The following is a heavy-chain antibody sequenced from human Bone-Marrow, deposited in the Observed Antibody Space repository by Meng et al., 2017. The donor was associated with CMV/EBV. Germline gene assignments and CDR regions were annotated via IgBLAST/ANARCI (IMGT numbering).Heavy chain of an antibody. J-gene: IGHJ4*02. CDR2: MSPNSGNT. CDR3: ARGPQSYYDFWSGYSTVYYFDY. D-gene: IGHD3-3*01. Sequence: ASVKVSCKASGYTFTSYDINWVRQATGQGLEWMGWMSPNSGNTGYAQKFQGRVTITRNTSISTAYMELSSLRSEDTAVYYCARGPQSYYDFWSGYSTVYYFDYWGQGTLVTVSS. CDR1: GYTFTSYD. V-gene: IGHV1-8*03.